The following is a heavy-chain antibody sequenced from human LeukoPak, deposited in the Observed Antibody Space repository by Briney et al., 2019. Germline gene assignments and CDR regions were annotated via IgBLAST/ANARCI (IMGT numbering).Heavy chain of an antibody. J-gene: IGHJ4*02. D-gene: IGHD6-19*01. CDR1: GGSFSGYY. CDR3: ARGLSRYSSGWYGFDY. Sequence: SETLSLTCAVYGGSFSGYYWSWIRQPPGKGLEWIGEINHSGSTNYNPSLKSRVTISVDTSKKQFSLKLSSVTAADTAVYYCARGLSRYSSGWYGFDYWGQGTLVTVSS. CDR2: INHSGST. V-gene: IGHV4-34*01.